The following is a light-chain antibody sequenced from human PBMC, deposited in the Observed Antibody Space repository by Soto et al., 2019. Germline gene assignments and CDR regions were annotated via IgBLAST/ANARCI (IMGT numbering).Light chain of an antibody. V-gene: IGKV3-20*01. Sequence: EIVLTQSPGTLSLSPGERATLSCRASQSISSSYLAWYQQKPGQAPRLLIYAASSRPTGIPDRFSGSGSGTDFTLTISRLEPAAFEVYYCQQYCSSPRTFGQGTRVEIK. J-gene: IGKJ1*01. CDR2: AAS. CDR1: QSISSSY. CDR3: QQYCSSPRT.